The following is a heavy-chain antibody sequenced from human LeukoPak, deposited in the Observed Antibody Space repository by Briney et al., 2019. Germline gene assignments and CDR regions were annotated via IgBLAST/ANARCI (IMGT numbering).Heavy chain of an antibody. J-gene: IGHJ4*02. CDR3: AKGSPEWELLSTIDY. D-gene: IGHD1-26*01. V-gene: IGHV3-30-3*01. Sequence: PGRSLRLSCAASGFTFSSYAMHRVRQAPGKGLEWVAVISYDGSNKYYADSVKGRFTISRDNSKNTLYLQMNSLRAEDTAVYYCAKGSPEWELLSTIDYWGQGTLVTVSS. CDR2: ISYDGSNK. CDR1: GFTFSSYA.